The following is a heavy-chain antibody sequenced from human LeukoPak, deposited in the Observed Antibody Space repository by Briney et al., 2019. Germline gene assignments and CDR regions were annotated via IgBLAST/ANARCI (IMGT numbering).Heavy chain of an antibody. V-gene: IGHV3-23*01. CDR3: AKDLGSSGWYIDY. Sequence: GGSLRLSCAASGFTFSNYAMSWVRQAPGKGLEWVSAIRGSVGNTYYADPVKGRFTISRDNSKNTLYLQMNSLRAEDTAVYYCAKDLGSSGWYIDYWGQGTLVTVSS. D-gene: IGHD6-19*01. CDR2: IRGSVGNT. J-gene: IGHJ4*02. CDR1: GFTFSNYA.